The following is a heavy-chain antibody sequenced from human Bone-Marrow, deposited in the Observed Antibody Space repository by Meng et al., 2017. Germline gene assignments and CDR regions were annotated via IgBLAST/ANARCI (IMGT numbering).Heavy chain of an antibody. D-gene: IGHD1-14*01. J-gene: IGHJ4*02. CDR3: ARDRATTLPHNYLGY. Sequence: GGSLRLSCAASGFTFSSYGMHWVRQAPGKGLEWVANIKPYGSEEYYRDSVKGRFTTSRDNAKNSLSLQMSSTRAEDTAVDYCARDRATTLPHNYLGYWGQGTPVTVSS. CDR2: IKPYGSEE. CDR1: GFTFSSYG. V-gene: IGHV3-7*01.